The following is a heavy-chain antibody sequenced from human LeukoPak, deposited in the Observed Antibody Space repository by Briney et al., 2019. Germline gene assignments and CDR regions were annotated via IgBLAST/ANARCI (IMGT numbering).Heavy chain of an antibody. D-gene: IGHD3-3*01. CDR3: ARAPAGEWSHNYFDY. V-gene: IGHV5-51*01. J-gene: IGHJ4*02. CDR1: GYTFFRQW. Sequence: GESLKISCRGSGYTFFRQWIGWVRQMPGKGLEWMGMIYPGDSDTRYGPSFQGQVTISADRSVSTVYLQWSSLKASDTAMYYCARAPAGEWSHNYFDYWGQGTLVTVSS. CDR2: IYPGDSDT.